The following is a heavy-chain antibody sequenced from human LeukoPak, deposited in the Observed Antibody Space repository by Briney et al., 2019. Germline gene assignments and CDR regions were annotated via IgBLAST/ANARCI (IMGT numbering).Heavy chain of an antibody. V-gene: IGHV3-30*18. CDR1: GFTFSSYG. J-gene: IGHJ4*02. CDR3: AKGDHSSSWYPLFDY. D-gene: IGHD6-13*01. CDR2: ISYDGSNK. Sequence: GGSLRLSCAASGFTFSSYGMHWVRQAPGKGLEWVAVISYDGSNKYYADSVKGRFTISRDNSKNTLNLQMNSLRAEDTAVYYCAKGDHSSSWYPLFDYWGQGTLVTVSS.